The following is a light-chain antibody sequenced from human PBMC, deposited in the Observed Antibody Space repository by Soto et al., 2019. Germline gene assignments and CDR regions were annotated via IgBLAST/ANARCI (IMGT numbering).Light chain of an antibody. J-gene: IGKJ5*01. V-gene: IGKV3-11*01. CDR2: DSS. CDR3: QQRKNWPPIT. CDR1: QNVDKF. Sequence: EIALTQSPATLSLSPGETATLSCRASQNVDKFLAWYQQRPGQPPRLLIFDSSNRATGVPVRFSGSGSGTVFTLTIRSLEPEDSAVYYCQQRKNWPPITVGQGTRLEIK.